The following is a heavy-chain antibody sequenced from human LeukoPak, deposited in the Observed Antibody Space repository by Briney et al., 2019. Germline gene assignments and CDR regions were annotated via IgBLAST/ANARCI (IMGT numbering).Heavy chain of an antibody. V-gene: IGHV4-30-4*01. D-gene: IGHD3-3*01. J-gene: IGHJ3*02. Sequence: SETLSLTCTVSGGSISSGDYYWSWIRQPPGKGLEWIGYIYYSGSTYYNPSLKSRVTISVDTSKNQFSLKLSSVTAADTAVYYCARVNYDFWSGYPRHAFDIRGQGTMVTVSS. CDR2: IYYSGST. CDR1: GGSISSGDYY. CDR3: ARVNYDFWSGYPRHAFDI.